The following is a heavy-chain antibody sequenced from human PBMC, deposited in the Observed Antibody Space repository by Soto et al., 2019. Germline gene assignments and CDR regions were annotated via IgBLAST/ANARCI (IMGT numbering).Heavy chain of an antibody. Sequence: PGGSLRLSCAASGFTFNNAWMRWVRQAPGKGLEWVGRIKSKTDGGTTEYAAPVKGRFTISRDNSKNTLYLQMNSLRAEDTAVYYCAKGSYDRSGYYRFQFWGQGTLVTVSA. CDR1: GFTFNNAW. J-gene: IGHJ1*01. CDR3: AKGSYDRSGYYRFQF. CDR2: IKSKTDGGTT. V-gene: IGHV3-15*01. D-gene: IGHD3-22*01.